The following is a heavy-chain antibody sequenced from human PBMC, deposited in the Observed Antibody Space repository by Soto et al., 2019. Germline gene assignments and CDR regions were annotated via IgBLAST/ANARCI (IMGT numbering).Heavy chain of an antibody. V-gene: IGHV4-4*07. Sequence: SETLSLTCTVSGGSISGFFWTWVRQPPGMPLEGLGHVAASGSTAYNPSLRSRLSLSLDVSKNRFSLELTSVTAADTATYFCARGGSTHYYYGLDVWGQVTTVTVSS. CDR1: GGSISGFF. J-gene: IGHJ6*02. CDR3: ARGGSTHYYYGLDV. CDR2: VAASGST.